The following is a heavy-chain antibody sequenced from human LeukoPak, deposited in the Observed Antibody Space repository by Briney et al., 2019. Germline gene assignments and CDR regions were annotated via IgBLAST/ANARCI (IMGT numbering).Heavy chain of an antibody. J-gene: IGHJ4*02. CDR1: GGSFSGYY. CDR2: INHSGST. Sequence: SETLSLTCAVCGGSFSGYYWSWIRQPPGKGLEWIGEINHSGSTNYNPSLKSRVTISVDTSKNQFSLKLSSVTAADTAVYYCARGRNGYSSSWYVNYWGQGTLVTVSS. V-gene: IGHV4-34*01. CDR3: ARGRNGYSSSWYVNY. D-gene: IGHD6-13*01.